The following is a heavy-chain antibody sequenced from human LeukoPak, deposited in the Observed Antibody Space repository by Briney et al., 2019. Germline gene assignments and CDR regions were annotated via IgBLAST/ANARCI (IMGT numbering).Heavy chain of an antibody. V-gene: IGHV4-39*01. J-gene: IGHJ4*02. Sequence: SETLSLTCTVSGGSISSSSYYWGWIRQPPGKGLEWIGSIYCSGSTYYNPSLKSRVTISVDTSKNQFSLKLSSVTAADTAVYYCASFSGYDKDYWGQGTLVTVSS. CDR3: ASFSGYDKDY. CDR1: GGSISSSSYY. CDR2: IYCSGST. D-gene: IGHD5-12*01.